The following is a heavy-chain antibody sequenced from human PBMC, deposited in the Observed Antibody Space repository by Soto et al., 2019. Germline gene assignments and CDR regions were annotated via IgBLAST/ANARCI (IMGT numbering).Heavy chain of an antibody. Sequence: QVQLVQSGAEVKKPGSSVKVSCKASGGTFSSYAISWVRQAPGQGLEWMGGIIPIFGTANYAQKFQGRVTITADESTSTAYMELSSLRSEDTAVYYCARGDGVGEPTLYYGMDVWGQGTTVTVSS. J-gene: IGHJ6*02. CDR2: IIPIFGTA. CDR3: ARGDGVGEPTLYYGMDV. CDR1: GGTFSSYA. V-gene: IGHV1-69*12. D-gene: IGHD3-10*01.